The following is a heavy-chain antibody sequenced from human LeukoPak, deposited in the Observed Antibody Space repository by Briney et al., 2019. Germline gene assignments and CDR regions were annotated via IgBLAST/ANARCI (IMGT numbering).Heavy chain of an antibody. D-gene: IGHD3-10*01. V-gene: IGHV3-53*01. J-gene: IGHJ6*03. CDR2: IYSGGST. CDR3: ASGSGSYRTPYYYMDV. Sequence: PGGSLRLSCAASGFTVSSNYMSWVLHAPGEGLEWVSVIYSGGSTYYADSVKGRFTISRDNSKNTLYLQMNSLRAEDTAVYYCASGSGSYRTPYYYMDVWGTGTTVTVSS. CDR1: GFTVSSNY.